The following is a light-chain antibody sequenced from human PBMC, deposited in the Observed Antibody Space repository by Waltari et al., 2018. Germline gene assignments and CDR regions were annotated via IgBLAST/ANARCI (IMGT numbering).Light chain of an antibody. CDR3: QQYGNSPGT. V-gene: IGKV3-20*01. Sequence: EIVLTQSPGTLSLSPGERATLSCRASQSVRRNSVAWYQQKPGQAPRLLIYGASSRAPGIPDRFGGGGSGTDFTLTISRLAAEDLAIYYCQQYGNSPGTFGQGTKVQIK. CDR1: QSVRRNS. CDR2: GAS. J-gene: IGKJ2*01.